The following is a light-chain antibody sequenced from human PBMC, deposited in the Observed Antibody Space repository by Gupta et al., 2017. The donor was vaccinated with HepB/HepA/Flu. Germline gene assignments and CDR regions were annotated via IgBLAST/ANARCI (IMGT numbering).Light chain of an antibody. CDR3: DYSDTTINASI. CDR2: TND. J-gene: IGLJ1*01. CDR1: HSNIGSNT. Sequence: QSVLTQPPSASGTPGQTVTIACSGSHSNIGSNTFIWYQHLQATEPHLLIVTNDKRPSAVLGRRLSSSSGTYASSLTSSVHSEEEADDYYDYSDTTINASIFGGGTKLTVI. V-gene: IGLV1-44*01.